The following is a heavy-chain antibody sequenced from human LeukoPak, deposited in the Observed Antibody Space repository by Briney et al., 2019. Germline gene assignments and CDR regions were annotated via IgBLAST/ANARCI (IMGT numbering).Heavy chain of an antibody. Sequence: GGSLRLSCAASGFTFSSYWRSWVRQAPGKGLEWVANIKQDGSEKYYVDSVKGRFTISRDNAKNSLYLQMNSLRAEDTAVYYCARWTDVWGKGTTVTVSS. D-gene: IGHD3/OR15-3a*01. CDR3: ARWTDV. V-gene: IGHV3-7*01. CDR1: GFTFSSYW. J-gene: IGHJ6*04. CDR2: IKQDGSEK.